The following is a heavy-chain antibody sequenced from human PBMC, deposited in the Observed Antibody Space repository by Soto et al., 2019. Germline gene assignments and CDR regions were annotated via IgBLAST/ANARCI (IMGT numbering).Heavy chain of an antibody. CDR1: GGSISSSSYY. V-gene: IGHV4-39*01. Sequence: QLQLQESGPGLVKPSETLSLTCTVSGGSISSSSYYWGWIRQPPGKGLEWIGSIYYSGYTYYNPSLKSRVTISVYTSKNPFTLKLSSVTAADSAVYYCARHNGPLYVGYYYDMDVWGQGTTVTVSS. CDR2: IYYSGYT. CDR3: ARHNGPLYVGYYYDMDV. J-gene: IGHJ6*02. D-gene: IGHD3-16*01.